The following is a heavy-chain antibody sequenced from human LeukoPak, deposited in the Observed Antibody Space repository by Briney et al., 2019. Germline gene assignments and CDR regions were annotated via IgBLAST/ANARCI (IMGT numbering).Heavy chain of an antibody. CDR1: GASISSSN. J-gene: IGHJ5*02. CDR3: ARDSVYATNWYDP. Sequence: PSETLSLTCTVSGASISSSNWNWIRQPPGKGLEWLGYITHSGGTNYNPSLKSRITISMDTSKNHFSLKLTSVTAPDTAFYYCARDSVYATNWYDPWGQGILVTVSS. D-gene: IGHD2-8*01. V-gene: IGHV4-59*01. CDR2: ITHSGGT.